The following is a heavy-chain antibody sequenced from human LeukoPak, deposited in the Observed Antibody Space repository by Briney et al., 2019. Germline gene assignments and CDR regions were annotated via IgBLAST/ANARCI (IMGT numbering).Heavy chain of an antibody. J-gene: IGHJ1*01. CDR3: ARRRYYDGSGYLE. CDR2: IYYSGRT. CDR1: GDSISRSDSY. D-gene: IGHD3-22*01. Sequence: SETLSLTCSVSGDSISRSDSYWDWIRQPPGKGLEWIGTIYYSGRTYYSPSLNSRVTTSVDTSSNQFSLNLRSVTAADTAVYYCARRRYYDGSGYLEWGQGTLLSVSS. V-gene: IGHV4-39*01.